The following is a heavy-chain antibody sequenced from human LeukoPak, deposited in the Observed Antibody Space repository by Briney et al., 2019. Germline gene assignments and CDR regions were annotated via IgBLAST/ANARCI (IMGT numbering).Heavy chain of an antibody. CDR3: ARATHALRYCSGGSCPCGGVVRCGYGMDV. CDR2: INHSGST. D-gene: IGHD2-15*01. V-gene: IGHV4-34*01. CDR1: GGSFSSYY. J-gene: IGHJ6*02. Sequence: SETLSLTCAVYGGSFSSYYWSWIRQPPGKGLEWIGEINHSGSTNYNPSLKSRVTISVDTSKNQFSLKLSSVTAADTAVYYCARATHALRYCSGGSCPCGGVVRCGYGMDVWGQGTTVTVSS.